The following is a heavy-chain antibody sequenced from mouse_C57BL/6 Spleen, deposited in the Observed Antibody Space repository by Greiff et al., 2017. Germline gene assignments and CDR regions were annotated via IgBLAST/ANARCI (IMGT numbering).Heavy chain of an antibody. CDR3: AREEVHTAQTPGFAY. V-gene: IGHV1-26*01. D-gene: IGHD3-2*02. J-gene: IGHJ3*01. Sequence: EVKLQQSGPELVKPGASVKISCKASGYTFTDYYMNWVKQSHGKSLEWIGDINPNNGGTSYNQKFKGKATLTVDKSSSTAYMELRSLTSEDSAVYYCAREEVHTAQTPGFAYWGQGTLVTVSA. CDR2: INPNNGGT. CDR1: GYTFTDYY.